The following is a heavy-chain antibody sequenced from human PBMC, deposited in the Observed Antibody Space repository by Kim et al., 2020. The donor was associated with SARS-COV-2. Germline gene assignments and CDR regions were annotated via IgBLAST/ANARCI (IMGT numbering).Heavy chain of an antibody. CDR3: ASNYYDSSGYSS. Sequence: ASVKVSCKASGYTFTGYYMHWVRQAPGQGLEWMGRINPNSGGTNYAQKFQGRVTMTRDTSISTAYMELSRLRSDDTAVYYCASNYYDSSGYSSWGQGTLVTVSS. CDR1: GYTFTGYY. D-gene: IGHD3-22*01. V-gene: IGHV1-2*06. CDR2: INPNSGGT. J-gene: IGHJ4*02.